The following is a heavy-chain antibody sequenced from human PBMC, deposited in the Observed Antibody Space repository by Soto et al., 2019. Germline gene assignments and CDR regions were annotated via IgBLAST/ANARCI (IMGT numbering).Heavy chain of an antibody. CDR2: LTGSSSNI. J-gene: IGHJ4*02. Sequence: GGSLRLSCAASGFSFRNYAMSWVRQAPGKGLEWISTLTGSSSNIYYADSVKGRFAISRENSRNTLYLQMNSLTAEDTAVYYCANGRATYGLLTHDYWGQGTLVTVSS. CDR1: GFSFRNYA. D-gene: IGHD3-10*01. V-gene: IGHV3-23*01. CDR3: ANGRATYGLLTHDY.